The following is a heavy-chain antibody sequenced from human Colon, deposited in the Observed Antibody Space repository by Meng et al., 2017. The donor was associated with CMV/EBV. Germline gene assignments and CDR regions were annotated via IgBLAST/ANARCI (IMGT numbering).Heavy chain of an antibody. CDR3: ARGNADTAMVSDY. V-gene: IGHV1-18*01. CDR2: ISAYNGNT. J-gene: IGHJ4*02. D-gene: IGHD5-18*01. CDR1: GYTFNSYS. Sequence: KASGYTFNSYSISWVRQAPGQELEWMGWISAYNGNTNYAQKLQGRVTMTTDTSTSTAYMELRSLRSDDTAVYYCARGNADTAMVSDYWGQGTLVTVSS.